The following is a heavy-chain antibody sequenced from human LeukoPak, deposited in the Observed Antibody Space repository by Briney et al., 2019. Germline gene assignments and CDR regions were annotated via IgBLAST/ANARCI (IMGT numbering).Heavy chain of an antibody. Sequence: PSETLSLTCIVSGGSINSYYWSWIRQPPGKGLEWIGYIYYSGSTNYNPSLKSRVTISADTSKNQFSLKLSSVTAADTAVYYCARGVRFSHYGMDVWGTGTTVTVSS. CDR1: GGSINSYY. CDR3: ARGVRFSHYGMDV. D-gene: IGHD3-3*01. CDR2: IYYSGST. J-gene: IGHJ6*04. V-gene: IGHV4-59*01.